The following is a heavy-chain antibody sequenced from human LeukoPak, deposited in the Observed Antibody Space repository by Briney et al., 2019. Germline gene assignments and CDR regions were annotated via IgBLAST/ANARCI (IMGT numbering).Heavy chain of an antibody. CDR3: ARHGEYSSGWPYYFDY. D-gene: IGHD6-19*01. CDR2: IYCSGST. Sequence: TTSETLSLTCTVSGGSISSYYWSWIRQPPGKGLEWIGYIYCSGSTNYNPSLKSRVTISVDTSKNQFSLKLSSVTAADTAVYYCARHGEYSSGWPYYFDYWGQGTLVTVSS. V-gene: IGHV4-59*08. J-gene: IGHJ4*02. CDR1: GGSISSYY.